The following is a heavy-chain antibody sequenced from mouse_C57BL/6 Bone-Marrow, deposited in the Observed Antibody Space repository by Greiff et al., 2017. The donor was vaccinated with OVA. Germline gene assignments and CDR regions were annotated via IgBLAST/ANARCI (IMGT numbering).Heavy chain of an antibody. D-gene: IGHD1-1*01. Sequence: QVQLKQPGAELVKPGASVKLSCKASGYTFTSYWMHWVKQRPGQGLEWIGMIHPNSGSTNYNEKFKSKATLTVDKSSSTAYMQLSSLTSEDSAVYYCAIPPAYYYGSTFAYWGQGTLVTVSA. J-gene: IGHJ3*01. CDR1: GYTFTSYW. CDR2: IHPNSGST. V-gene: IGHV1-64*01. CDR3: AIPPAYYYGSTFAY.